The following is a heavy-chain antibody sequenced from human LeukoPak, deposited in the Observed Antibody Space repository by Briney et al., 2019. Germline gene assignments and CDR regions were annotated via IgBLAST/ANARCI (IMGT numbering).Heavy chain of an antibody. D-gene: IGHD5-18*01. CDR3: ARDPPAVTANTYG. J-gene: IGHJ4*02. Sequence: GGSLRLSCAASGFTVSNNYMNWVRQAPGKGLEWVSLIYSGGTTYYADSVKGRFTISRDGSKNTLYLQMNSLRVEATAVYYCARDPPAVTANTYGWGQGTLVTVSS. CDR2: IYSGGTT. V-gene: IGHV3-66*01. CDR1: GFTVSNNY.